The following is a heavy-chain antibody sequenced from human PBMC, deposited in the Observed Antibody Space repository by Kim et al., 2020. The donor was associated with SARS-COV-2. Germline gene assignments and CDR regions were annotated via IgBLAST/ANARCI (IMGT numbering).Heavy chain of an antibody. J-gene: IGHJ4*02. V-gene: IGHV4-59*01. D-gene: IGHD3-9*01. CDR3: ARADYDILTGYYFDY. Sequence: PPLRSRVTISVDTSKNQFSLNLSSVTAADTAVYYCARADYDILTGYYFDYWGQGTLVTVSS.